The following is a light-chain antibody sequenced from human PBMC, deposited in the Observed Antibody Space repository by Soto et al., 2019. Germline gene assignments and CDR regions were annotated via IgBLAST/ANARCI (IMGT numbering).Light chain of an antibody. J-gene: IGLJ3*02. CDR3: YSYTASDIWV. CDR2: AVS. Sequence: QSALTQPRSVSGSPGQSVTISCTGTNSDVGRCNFVSWYQQLPGKAPKLLISAVSQRPSGVPDRFSGSKSGNTASLTISGLQADDEADYFCYSYTASDIWVFGGGTKLTVL. CDR1: NSDVGRCNF. V-gene: IGLV2-11*01.